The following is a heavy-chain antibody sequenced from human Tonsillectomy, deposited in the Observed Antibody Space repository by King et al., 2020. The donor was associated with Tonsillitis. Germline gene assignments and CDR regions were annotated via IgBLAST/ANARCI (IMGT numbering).Heavy chain of an antibody. D-gene: IGHD4-11*01. CDR3: ARLTLTVFYYYYMDV. CDR2: ISYSGNT. V-gene: IGHV4-39*01. J-gene: IGHJ6*03. Sequence: QLQESGPGLVKPSETLSLTCTVSGGSISSSTYDWGWIRQPPGKGLEWIGSISYSGNTYYNPSLKSLVTISVDTSKDQFSLKLSSVTAADTAVYYCARLTLTVFYYYYMDVWGKGTTVTVSS. CDR1: GGSISSSTYD.